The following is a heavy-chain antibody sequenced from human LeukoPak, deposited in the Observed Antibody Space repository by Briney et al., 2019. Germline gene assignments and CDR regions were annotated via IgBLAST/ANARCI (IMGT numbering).Heavy chain of an antibody. CDR2: ITSDSTYI. D-gene: IGHD6-13*01. V-gene: IGHV3-21*01. CDR1: GFTFSTYT. CDR3: ARVQQQLEPNFDY. J-gene: IGHJ4*02. Sequence: GGSLRLSCAASGFTFSTYTMNWVRQSPGKGLEWVSSITSDSTYIYYADSMKGRFTISRDSAKNSLYLHMNTLRAEDTAVYYCARVQQQLEPNFDYWGQGTLVTVSS.